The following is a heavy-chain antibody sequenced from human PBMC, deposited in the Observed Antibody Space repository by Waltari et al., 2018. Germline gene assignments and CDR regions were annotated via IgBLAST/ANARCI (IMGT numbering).Heavy chain of an antibody. CDR1: GSIFSTYW. J-gene: IGHJ5*02. CDR3: ERENIEGAGLAS. D-gene: IGHD6-13*01. V-gene: IGHV3-74*01. Sequence: VQLVESGGGLGQPGGSLRFSCVASGSIFSTYWMDWVRQAPGKGLVWVSRINSDGRSTTYAESVKGEVTNSRDNAKNTRYLHMRSLGGEDTAVYYCERENIEGAGLASWGQGTLVTVPS. CDR2: INSDGRST.